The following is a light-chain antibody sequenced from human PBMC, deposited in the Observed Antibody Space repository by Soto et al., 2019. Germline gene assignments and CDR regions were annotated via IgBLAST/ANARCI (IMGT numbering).Light chain of an antibody. V-gene: IGKV3-20*01. CDR3: HCQDFGNSAVYS. Sequence: IVLTQSPGTLSLSPGESATLSCRASQSIRSSYVAWYQQKPGQAPRLLIYAASARATGLPDRFSGSGSGTDFTLTISRLEPEDFAMYYCHCQDFGNSAVYSFGHGSKLEI. J-gene: IGKJ2*01. CDR2: AAS. CDR1: QSIRSSY.